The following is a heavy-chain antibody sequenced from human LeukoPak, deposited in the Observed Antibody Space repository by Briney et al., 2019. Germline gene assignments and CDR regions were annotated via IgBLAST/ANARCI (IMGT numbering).Heavy chain of an antibody. CDR1: GFTFSSYW. J-gene: IGHJ4*02. CDR3: VRDGGGTTPFDS. V-gene: IGHV3-74*01. Sequence: AWSLRLSCAASGFTFSSYWMHWVRQAPGKGLVWVSLITTDGSTTIYADSLKGRFTISRDNAKNTLYLQMNSLRAEDTAVYYCVRDGGGTTPFDSWGQGTLVTVSS. CDR2: ITTDGSTT. D-gene: IGHD1-1*01.